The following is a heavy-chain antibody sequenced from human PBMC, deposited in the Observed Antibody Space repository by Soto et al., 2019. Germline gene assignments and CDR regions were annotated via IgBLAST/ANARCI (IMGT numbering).Heavy chain of an antibody. CDR2: ISSSSSYI. D-gene: IGHD2-2*01. Sequence: GGSLRLSCAASGFTSSSYSMNWLRQAPGKGLEWVSSISSSSSYIYYADSVKGRFTISRDNAKNSLYLQMNSRRAEDTAVYYWARWEGVVVPAANYYDYRKVGWGQATRFTVA. CDR1: GFTSSSYS. V-gene: IGHV3-21*01. J-gene: IGHJ6*02. CDR3: ARWEGVVVPAANYYDYRKVG.